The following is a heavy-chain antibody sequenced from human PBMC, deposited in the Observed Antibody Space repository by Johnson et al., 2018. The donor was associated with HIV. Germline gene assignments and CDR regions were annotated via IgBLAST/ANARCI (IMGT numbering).Heavy chain of an antibody. V-gene: IGHV3-23*04. D-gene: IGHD3-10*01. Sequence: EVQLVESGRGLVQPGGSLRLSCAASGFSFGNYAMTWVRQAPGKGLEWVSSISNSGDGTYYADSVKGRFTISRDNSKNTLFVQMNSLRAEDTAVYYCANLAYGSGTYWGSDASDIWGQGTLVTVSS. CDR1: GFSFGNYA. J-gene: IGHJ3*02. CDR3: ANLAYGSGTYWGSDASDI. CDR2: ISNSGDGT.